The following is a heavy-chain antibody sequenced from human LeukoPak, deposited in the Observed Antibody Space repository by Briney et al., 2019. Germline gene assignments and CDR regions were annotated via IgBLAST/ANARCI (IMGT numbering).Heavy chain of an antibody. J-gene: IGHJ6*03. D-gene: IGHD6-19*01. V-gene: IGHV4-59*01. CDR1: GGSISSYY. CDR3: ARDRGGSSGWPYYYYYYMDV. Sequence: SETLSLTCTVSGGSISSYYWSWIRQPPGKGLEWIGYIYYSGSTNYNPSLKSRVTISVDTSKNQFSLKLSSVTAADTAVYYCARDRGGSSGWPYYYYYYMDVWGKGTTVTASS. CDR2: IYYSGST.